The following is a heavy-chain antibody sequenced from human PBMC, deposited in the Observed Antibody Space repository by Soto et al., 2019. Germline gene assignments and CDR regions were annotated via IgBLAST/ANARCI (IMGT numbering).Heavy chain of an antibody. J-gene: IGHJ6*01. Sequence: SETLSLTCAVYGGSFSGYYWSWIRQPPGKGLEWIGEINHSGSTNYNPSLKSRVTISVDTSKNQFSLKLSSVTAADTAVYYCARGLGYCSGGSCYSRYYYYYGMDVWCPGTTVTVSS. D-gene: IGHD2-15*01. CDR1: GGSFSGYY. V-gene: IGHV4-34*01. CDR2: INHSGST. CDR3: ARGLGYCSGGSCYSRYYYYYGMDV.